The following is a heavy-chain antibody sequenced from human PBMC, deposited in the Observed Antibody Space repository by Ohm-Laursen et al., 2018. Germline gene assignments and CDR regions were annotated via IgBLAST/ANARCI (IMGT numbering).Heavy chain of an antibody. CDR3: ARHVQNSGNLYYFDY. CDR1: GYSISSGYF. V-gene: IGHV4-38-2*01. CDR2: IYHSGST. J-gene: IGHJ4*02. Sequence: SDTLSLTCAVSGYSISSGYFWGWIRQPPGKGLEWIGTIYHSGSTYYNPSLKSRVTISLDTSKNQFSLNLSFVTAADTAVYYCARHVQNSGNLYYFDYWGQGTLATVSS. D-gene: IGHD4-23*01.